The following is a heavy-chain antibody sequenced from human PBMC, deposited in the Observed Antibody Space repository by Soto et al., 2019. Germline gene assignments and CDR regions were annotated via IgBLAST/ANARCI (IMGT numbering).Heavy chain of an antibody. CDR3: ARSSSGWGYYFDY. D-gene: IGHD6-19*01. J-gene: IGHJ4*02. Sequence: QLQLQESGPGLVKPSETLSLTCTVSGGSISSSSYYWGWIRQPPGKGLEWIGSIYYSGSTYYNPSLKSRVTISVDTSKNQCSLKLSSVTAADTAVYYCARSSSGWGYYFDYWGQGTLVTVSS. V-gene: IGHV4-39*01. CDR2: IYYSGST. CDR1: GGSISSSSYY.